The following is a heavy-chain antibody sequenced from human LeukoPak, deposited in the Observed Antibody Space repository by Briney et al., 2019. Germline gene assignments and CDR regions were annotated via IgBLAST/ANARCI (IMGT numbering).Heavy chain of an antibody. CDR1: GGSLSSGDYY. D-gene: IGHD4-11*01. CDR2: IYYSGST. J-gene: IGHJ4*02. V-gene: IGHV4-30-4*08. CDR3: ARQWTRTTVTTN. Sequence: PSQTLSLTCTVSGGSLSSGDYYWSWIRQPPGKGLEWIGYIYYSGSTYYNPSLKSRVTISVDTSKNQFSLKLSSVTAADTAVYYCARQWTRTTVTTNWGQGTLVTVSS.